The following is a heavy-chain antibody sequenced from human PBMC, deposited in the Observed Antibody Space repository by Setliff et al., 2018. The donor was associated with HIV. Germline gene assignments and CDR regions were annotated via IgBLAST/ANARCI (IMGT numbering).Heavy chain of an antibody. CDR3: ARHQGYYDFWSGYSYYYLYYMDV. V-gene: IGHV1-2*06. J-gene: IGHJ6*03. CDR2: FNPNSGVT. D-gene: IGHD3-3*01. Sequence: ASVKVSCKVSGYTLTELSRHWVRQAPGQGLEWMGRFNPNSGVTNSPQKLQGRVTMTRDTSINTAYMELSRLTSDDTAVYYCARHQGYYDFWSGYSYYYLYYMDVWGEGTTVTVSS. CDR1: GYTLTELS.